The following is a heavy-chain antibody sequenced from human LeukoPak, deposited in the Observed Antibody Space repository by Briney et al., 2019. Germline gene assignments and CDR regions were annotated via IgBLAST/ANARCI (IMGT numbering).Heavy chain of an antibody. CDR2: ISYDGSNT. CDR3: ARRHTSYWYFDL. J-gene: IGHJ2*01. Sequence: GGSLRLSCAASGFTFSSYGMHWVRQAPGKGLEWVAFISYDGSNTYFADSVRGRFTISRDNSKNTLYLQMNSLRAEDTAVYYCARRHTSYWYFDLWGRGTLVTVSS. CDR1: GFTFSSYG. D-gene: IGHD1-1*01. V-gene: IGHV3-30*03.